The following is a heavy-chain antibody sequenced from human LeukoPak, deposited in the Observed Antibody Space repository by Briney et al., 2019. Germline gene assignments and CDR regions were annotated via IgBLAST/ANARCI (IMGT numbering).Heavy chain of an antibody. CDR3: AREGSSGPLTKLRSNYFDY. J-gene: IGHJ4*02. CDR2: IYTSGST. V-gene: IGHV4-4*07. CDR1: GGSISSYY. D-gene: IGHD6-19*01. Sequence: SETLSLTCTVSGGSISSYYWSWIRQPAGKGLEWIGRIYTSGSTNYNPSLKSRVTMSVDTSKNQFSLKLSSVTAADTAVYYCAREGSSGPLTKLRSNYFDYWGQGTLVTVSS.